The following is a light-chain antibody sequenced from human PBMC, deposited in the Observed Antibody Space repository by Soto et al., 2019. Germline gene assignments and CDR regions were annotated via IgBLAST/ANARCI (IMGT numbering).Light chain of an antibody. J-gene: IGLJ2*01. CDR2: DVS. CDR3: SSYTGSTTLVI. Sequence: QSALTQPASVSGSPGQSITISCTGTSSDVGGYNYVSWYQQHPGKAPKLMIYDVSNRPSGVSNRFSGSRSGNTASLTISGLQAEDEAHYYCSSYTGSTTLVIFSGGTQLTVL. CDR1: SSDVGGYNY. V-gene: IGLV2-14*03.